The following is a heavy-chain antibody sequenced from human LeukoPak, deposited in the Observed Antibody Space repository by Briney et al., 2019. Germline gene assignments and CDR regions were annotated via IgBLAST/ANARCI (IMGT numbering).Heavy chain of an antibody. CDR1: GGSFSGYY. CDR3: ARGLLSTVNDY. CDR2: INHSGST. Sequence: SETLSLTCAVYGGSFSGYYWGWIRQPPGKGLEWIGEINHSGSTNYNPSLKSRVTISVDTSKNQFSLKLSSVTAADTAVYYCARGLLSTVNDYWGQGTLVTVSS. V-gene: IGHV4-34*01. D-gene: IGHD4-17*01. J-gene: IGHJ4*02.